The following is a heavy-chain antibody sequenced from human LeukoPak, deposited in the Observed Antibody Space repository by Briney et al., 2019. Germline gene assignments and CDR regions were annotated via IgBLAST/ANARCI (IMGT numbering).Heavy chain of an antibody. V-gene: IGHV4-34*01. CDR1: GGSFSGYY. D-gene: IGHD4-17*01. Sequence: SETLSLTCAVYGGSFSGYYWSWIRQPPGKGREWIGEINHSGSTNYNPSLKSRVTISVDTSKNQFSLKLSSVTAADTAVYYCARVRDYGDYTGWGQGTLVTVSS. J-gene: IGHJ4*02. CDR2: INHSGST. CDR3: ARVRDYGDYTG.